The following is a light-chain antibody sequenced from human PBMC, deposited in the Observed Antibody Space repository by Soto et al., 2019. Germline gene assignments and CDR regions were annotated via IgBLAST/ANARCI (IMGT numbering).Light chain of an antibody. CDR3: CSYTTSSTLV. J-gene: IGLJ3*02. V-gene: IGLV2-11*01. CDR2: DVS. CDR1: SSDVGGYNY. Sequence: QSVLTQPRSVSGSPGQSVTISCTGTSSDVGGYNYVSWYQQHPGKAPKLMIYDVSKRPSGVPDRFSGSKSGNTASLTISGLQAEDEADYYCCSYTTSSTLVFDGGTKLTVL.